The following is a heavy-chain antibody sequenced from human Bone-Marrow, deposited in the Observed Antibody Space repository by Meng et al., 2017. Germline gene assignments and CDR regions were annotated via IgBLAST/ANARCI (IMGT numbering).Heavy chain of an antibody. CDR1: GFTFDDYA. CDR2: ISWDGGST. J-gene: IGHJ2*01. Sequence: EGQLVELGGASVQPGGSLRLSCAASGFTFDDYAMHWVRQAPGKGLEWVSLISWDGGSTYYADSVKGRFTISRDNSKNSLYLQMNSLRAEDTALYYCANRYFDLWGRGTLVTVSS. V-gene: IGHV3-43D*03. CDR3: ANRYFDL.